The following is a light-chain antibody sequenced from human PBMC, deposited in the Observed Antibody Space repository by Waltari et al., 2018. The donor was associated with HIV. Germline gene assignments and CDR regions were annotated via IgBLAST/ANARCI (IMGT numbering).Light chain of an antibody. CDR2: STS. CDR3: LLYYGGAWV. CDR1: TGAVPSGYY. V-gene: IGLV7-43*01. Sequence: QTVVTQEPSLTVSPGGTVTLTCASSTGAVPSGYYPNWFQQKPGQAPRELIYSTSTKHALTPSRFSGCRLGGKAALTLSGVQPEDEAEYYCLLYYGGAWVFGGGTKLTVL. J-gene: IGLJ3*02.